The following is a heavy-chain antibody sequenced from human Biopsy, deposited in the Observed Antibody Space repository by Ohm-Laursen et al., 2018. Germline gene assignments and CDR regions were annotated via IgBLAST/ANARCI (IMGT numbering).Heavy chain of an antibody. J-gene: IGHJ4*02. CDR1: GYTLNELS. V-gene: IGHV1-24*01. CDR2: FAPENGKT. D-gene: IGHD1-1*01. Sequence: ASVKVSCNVSGYTLNELSMHWVRQVPGKGLEWMGGFAPENGKTVYAQNFQARVSLTEDTSTDTAYMELRSLRSEDTAVYYCAADVNVWNVNYWGQGTQVTVSS. CDR3: AADVNVWNVNY.